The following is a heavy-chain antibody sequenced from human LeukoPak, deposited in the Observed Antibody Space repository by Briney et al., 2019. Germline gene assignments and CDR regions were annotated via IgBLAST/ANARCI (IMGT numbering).Heavy chain of an antibody. CDR1: GFTFSSYA. D-gene: IGHD5-18*01. CDR2: MSYDGSNK. V-gene: IGHV3-30-3*01. J-gene: IGHJ4*02. Sequence: GGSLRLSCAASGFTFSSYAMHWVRQAPGKGLEWVAVMSYDGSNKYYADSVKGRFTISRDNSKNTLYLQMNSLRAEDTAVYYCARDPDTAMVYYFDYWGQGTLVTVSS. CDR3: ARDPDTAMVYYFDY.